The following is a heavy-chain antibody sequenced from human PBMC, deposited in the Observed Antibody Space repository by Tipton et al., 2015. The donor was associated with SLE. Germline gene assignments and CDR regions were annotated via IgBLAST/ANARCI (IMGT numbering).Heavy chain of an antibody. CDR3: AREQWLQSAPFDY. V-gene: IGHV4-34*11. J-gene: IGHJ4*02. CDR2: IYHSGST. D-gene: IGHD5-24*01. CDR1: GGSFSGYF. Sequence: TLSLTCAVYGGSFSGYFWAWIRQPPGKGLEWIGSIYHSGSTYYNPSLNSRLTISVDTSKNQFSLNLSSVTAADTAVYYCAREQWLQSAPFDYWGQGTLVTVSS.